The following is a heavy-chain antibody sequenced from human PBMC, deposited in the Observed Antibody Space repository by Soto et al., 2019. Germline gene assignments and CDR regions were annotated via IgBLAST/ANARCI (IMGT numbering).Heavy chain of an antibody. J-gene: IGHJ4*02. CDR1: GASTSSSRSY. V-gene: IGHV4-39*01. D-gene: IGHD3-3*01. Sequence: PSETLSLTCTVSGASTSSSRSYWGWVRQPPGKGLEWIVSFYYTGGTYSTYYNPSLKSRVTISVDTSKSQFSLSLRSVTAADTAVYYCASPRQGNYDFLSGYYALDYWGQGTLVTVSS. CDR3: ASPRQGNYDFLSGYYALDY. CDR2: FYYTGGT.